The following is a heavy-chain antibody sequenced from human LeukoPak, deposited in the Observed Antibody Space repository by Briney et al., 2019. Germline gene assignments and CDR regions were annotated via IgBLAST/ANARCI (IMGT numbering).Heavy chain of an antibody. D-gene: IGHD3-9*01. CDR3: AKDILRYFDSSFDF. J-gene: IGHJ4*02. CDR2: IRYDGSKK. Sequence: GGSLRLSCAASGFTFSSNGMHWVRQAPGKGLEWVTFIRYDGSKKYYADSVKGRFTISRDNSKNTLYPQMNSLRAEDTAVYYCAKDILRYFDSSFDFWGQGTLVTVSS. CDR1: GFTFSSNG. V-gene: IGHV3-30*02.